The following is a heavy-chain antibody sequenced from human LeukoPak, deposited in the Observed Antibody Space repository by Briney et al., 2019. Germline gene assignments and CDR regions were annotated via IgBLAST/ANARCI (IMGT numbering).Heavy chain of an antibody. D-gene: IGHD3-22*01. Sequence: SETLSLTCTVSGGSISSYYWSWIRQPPGKGLEWIGYIYYSGSTNYNPSLKSRVTISVDTSKNQFSLKLSSVTAADTAVYYCARDYYFLGAFDIWGQGTMVIVSS. CDR1: GGSISSYY. V-gene: IGHV4-59*01. CDR3: ARDYYFLGAFDI. CDR2: IYYSGST. J-gene: IGHJ3*02.